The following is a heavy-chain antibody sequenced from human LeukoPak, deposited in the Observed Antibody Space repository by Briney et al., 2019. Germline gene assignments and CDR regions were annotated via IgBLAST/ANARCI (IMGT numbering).Heavy chain of an antibody. J-gene: IGHJ3*02. CDR3: ANTPLTGEHAFDI. V-gene: IGHV4-61*02. CDR2: SYTSGST. Sequence: PSETLSPTCTVSGGSISSGRHYWHWIRQPAGKGLEWIGRSYTSGSTNYDPSLKSRVTISVDTSKNQFSLKMGSVTAADTAMYYCANTPLTGEHAFDIWGQGTMVTVSS. CDR1: GGSISSGRHY. D-gene: IGHD7-27*01.